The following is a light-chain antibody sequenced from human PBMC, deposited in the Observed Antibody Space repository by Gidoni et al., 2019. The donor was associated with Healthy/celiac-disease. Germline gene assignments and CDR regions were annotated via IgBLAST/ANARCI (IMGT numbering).Light chain of an antibody. V-gene: IGKV4-1*01. Sequence: DIAMTQSPDSLAVSLGERATINCKSSQSVLYSSNNKNYLAWYQRKPGQPPNLLIYWASTRESGVPDRFSGSGSGTDFTLTISSLQAEDVAVYYCQQYYSTPLTFXGXTKVEIK. CDR3: QQYYSTPLT. J-gene: IGKJ4*01. CDR2: WAS. CDR1: QSVLYSSNNKNY.